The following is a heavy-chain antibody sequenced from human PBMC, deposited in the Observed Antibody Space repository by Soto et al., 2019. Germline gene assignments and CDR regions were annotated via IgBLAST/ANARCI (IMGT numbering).Heavy chain of an antibody. J-gene: IGHJ5*02. CDR2: FYYSGST. CDR3: ARGRGTIFGVVIGFDP. D-gene: IGHD3-3*01. V-gene: IGHV4-59*12. Sequence: SSETLSLTCTVSGGSISSYYWSWIRQPPGKGFVCFWYFYYSGSTNYIPSLKSRVTISVDTSKNQFSLKLSFVTAADSVVYYCARGRGTIFGVVIGFDPWGQGTLVTVSS. CDR1: GGSISSYY.